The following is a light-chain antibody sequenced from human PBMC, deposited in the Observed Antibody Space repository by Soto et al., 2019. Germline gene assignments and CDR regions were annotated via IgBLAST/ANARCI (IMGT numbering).Light chain of an antibody. CDR2: DAS. V-gene: IGKV1-5*01. CDR1: QSISSW. J-gene: IGKJ1*01. Sequence: DIQMTQSPSTLSASVGDRVTITCRASQSISSWLAWYQQKPVKAPKLRIYDASSLESGVPSRFSGSGPVTEFTPTISSPQPNDCAPDFYEQDNSYPESFGQGTMVEIE. CDR3: EQDNSYPES.